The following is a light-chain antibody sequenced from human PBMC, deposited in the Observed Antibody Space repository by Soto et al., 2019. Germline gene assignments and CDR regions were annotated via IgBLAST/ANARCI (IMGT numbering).Light chain of an antibody. Sequence: EIVMTQSAATLSVSPGEGATLSCKASQNVYNNLAWYQQRPGQPPRLLIYDASTRATGISARFSGSGYGTEFTLTISSLQSEDFAVYFCQQCRNWPLTFGGGTKVQIK. V-gene: IGKV3-15*01. J-gene: IGKJ4*01. CDR1: QNVYNN. CDR3: QQCRNWPLT. CDR2: DAS.